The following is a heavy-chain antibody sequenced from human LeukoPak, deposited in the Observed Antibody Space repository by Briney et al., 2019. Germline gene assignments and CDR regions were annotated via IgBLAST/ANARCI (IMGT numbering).Heavy chain of an antibody. J-gene: IGHJ4*02. CDR1: GGSISSYY. V-gene: IGHV4-4*07. D-gene: IGHD3-10*01. Sequence: SETLSLTCTVSGGSISSYYWSWIRQPAGKGLEWIGRIYTSGSTNYNPSLKSRVTISVDTSKNQFSLKLSSVTAADTAVYYCAITYYYGSGSYQRDYWGQGTLVTVSS. CDR3: AITYYYGSGSYQRDY. CDR2: IYTSGST.